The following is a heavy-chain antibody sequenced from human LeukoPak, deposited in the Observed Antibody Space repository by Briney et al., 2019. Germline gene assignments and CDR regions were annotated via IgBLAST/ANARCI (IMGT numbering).Heavy chain of an antibody. CDR1: GGSISSGDYY. J-gene: IGHJ5*02. V-gene: IGHV4-30-4*01. CDR2: IYYSGST. Sequence: SQTLSLTCTVSGGSISSGDYYWSWIRQPPGKGLEWIGYIYYSGSTYYNPSLKSRVTISVDTSKNQFSLKLGSVTAADTAVYYCARDYYDSSGYYDPQDNWFDPWGQGTLVTVSS. D-gene: IGHD3-22*01. CDR3: ARDYYDSSGYYDPQDNWFDP.